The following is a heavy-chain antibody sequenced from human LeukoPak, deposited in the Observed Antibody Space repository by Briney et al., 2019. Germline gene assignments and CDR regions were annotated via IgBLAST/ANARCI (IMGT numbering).Heavy chain of an antibody. CDR2: IYPGDSDT. Sequence: GESLKISCKGSGYSFTSYWIGWVRQMPGKGLEWMGIIYPGDSDTRYSPSFQGQVTISADKSISTAYLQWSSLKASDTATYYCARPNLYEPVYCSSTSCYGDYGMDVWGQGTTVTVSS. D-gene: IGHD2-2*01. V-gene: IGHV5-51*01. CDR3: ARPNLYEPVYCSSTSCYGDYGMDV. J-gene: IGHJ6*02. CDR1: GYSFTSYW.